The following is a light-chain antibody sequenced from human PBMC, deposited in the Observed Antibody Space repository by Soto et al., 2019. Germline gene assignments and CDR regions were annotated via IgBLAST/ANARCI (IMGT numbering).Light chain of an antibody. J-gene: IGKJ1*01. Sequence: EIVLTQSPATLSLSPGERATLSCRASQSVSSNLAWYQQKPGQAPRLLIYDASSRATGIPARFSGSGSGTDFTLTISSLEPEDFAVYYCQQRSNWRTFGQGTKVEIK. CDR2: DAS. CDR1: QSVSSN. CDR3: QQRSNWRT. V-gene: IGKV3-11*01.